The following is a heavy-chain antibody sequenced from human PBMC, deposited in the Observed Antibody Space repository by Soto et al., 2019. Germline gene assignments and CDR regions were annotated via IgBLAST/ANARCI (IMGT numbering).Heavy chain of an antibody. Sequence: PGGSLRLACAASGVDVRHNEMGGVRQGPDKGLEWVAVVSFDGKVTYYADSVKGRFTISRDNSRNTLYLQMNSLRVEDTGVYYCARRGPPCSGSCQLGSWFDPWGQGTLVTVSS. CDR2: VSFDGKVT. V-gene: IGHV3-30*12. CDR1: GVDVRHNE. J-gene: IGHJ5*02. CDR3: ARRGPPCSGSCQLGSWFDP. D-gene: IGHD6-19*01.